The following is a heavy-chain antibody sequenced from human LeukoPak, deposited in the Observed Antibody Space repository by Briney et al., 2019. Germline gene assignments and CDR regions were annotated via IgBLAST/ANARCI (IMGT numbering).Heavy chain of an antibody. J-gene: IGHJ3*02. V-gene: IGHV3-21*01. CDR2: ISKDPSYI. D-gene: IGHD1-7*01. CDR1: GFTFSSYA. Sequence: GGSLRLSCAASGFTFSSYAMNWVRQAPGKGLEWVSSISKDPSYIYYGDSVRGRFVISRDNAKNSVYLHLNSLRTEDTAVYYCTRGNYTRKDALDMWGLGTMVTVSS. CDR3: TRGNYTRKDALDM.